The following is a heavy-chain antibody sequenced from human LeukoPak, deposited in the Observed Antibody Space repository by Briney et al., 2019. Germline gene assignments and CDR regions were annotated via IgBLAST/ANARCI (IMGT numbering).Heavy chain of an antibody. CDR2: IYPGDSDT. J-gene: IGHJ4*02. V-gene: IGHV5-51*01. CDR3: VRRLVVTATEYYFDY. Sequence: GESLKISCKASGYSFTSYLIGWVRQVPGKGLEWMGIIYPGDSDTRYSPSFQGQVTISADKSITTAYLQWSSLKASATAMYYCVRRLVVTATEYYFDYWGQGTLVTVSS. D-gene: IGHD2-21*02. CDR1: GYSFTSYL.